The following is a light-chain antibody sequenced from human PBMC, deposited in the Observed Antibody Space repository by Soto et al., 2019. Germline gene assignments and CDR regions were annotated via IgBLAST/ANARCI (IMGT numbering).Light chain of an antibody. CDR3: GTWNSSLSCLV. V-gene: IGLV2-14*01. J-gene: IGLJ2*01. CDR2: EVS. CDR1: TNDVGDYNY. Sequence: QSALTQPASVSGSPGQSITISCTGTTNDVGDYNYVAWYQQHSGKVPRLMIYEVSNRPPGVSYRFSGSKSGSTASLTISGLQAEDEADYYCGTWNSSLSCLVFGGGTKLTVL.